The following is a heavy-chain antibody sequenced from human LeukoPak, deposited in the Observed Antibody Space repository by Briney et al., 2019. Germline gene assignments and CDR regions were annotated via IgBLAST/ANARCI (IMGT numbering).Heavy chain of an antibody. V-gene: IGHV3-48*01. CDR3: ANGLRGYFRAFDI. J-gene: IGHJ3*02. D-gene: IGHD2-15*01. CDR1: GFTFSSYS. CDR2: ISSSSSTI. Sequence: GGSLRLSCAASGFTFSSYSMNWVRQAPGKGLEWVSYISSSSSTIYYADSVKGRFTISRDNSKNTLYLQMNSLRAEDTAVFYCANGLRGYFRAFDIWGQGTMVTVSS.